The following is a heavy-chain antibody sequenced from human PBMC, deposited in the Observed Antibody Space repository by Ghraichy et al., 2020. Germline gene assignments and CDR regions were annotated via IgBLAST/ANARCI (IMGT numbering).Heavy chain of an antibody. D-gene: IGHD2-21*02. V-gene: IGHV3-23*01. Sequence: GESLNISCAASGFTFSSYAMSWVRQAPGKGLEWVSAISGSGGSTYYADSVKGRFTISRDNSKNTLYLQMNSLRAEDTAVYYCAKDIVVVTAIPRYFDYWGQGTLVTVSS. CDR2: ISGSGGST. CDR3: AKDIVVVTAIPRYFDY. J-gene: IGHJ4*02. CDR1: GFTFSSYA.